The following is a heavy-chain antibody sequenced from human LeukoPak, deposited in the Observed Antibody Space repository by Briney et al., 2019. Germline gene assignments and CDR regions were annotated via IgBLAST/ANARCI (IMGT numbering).Heavy chain of an antibody. J-gene: IGHJ4*02. D-gene: IGHD4-17*01. CDR3: VRDSDTYGDHTTRRFDS. CDR2: ISDRSNYT. V-gene: IGHV3-21*01. Sequence: GGSLRLSCVASGFTFSSYDMNWVRQAPGKGLEWVSCISDRSNYTYYADSVKGRFIISRDNAKNSLYLELNSLRAEDTAVYHCVRDSDTYGDHTTRRFDSWGQGTLVTVSS. CDR1: GFTFSSYD.